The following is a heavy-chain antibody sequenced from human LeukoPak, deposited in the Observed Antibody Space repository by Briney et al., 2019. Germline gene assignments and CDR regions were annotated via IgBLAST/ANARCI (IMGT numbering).Heavy chain of an antibody. V-gene: IGHV3-9*01. CDR3: AKGITIFGVVIGLLDY. D-gene: IGHD3-3*01. CDR1: GFTFDDYA. CDR2: NSWNSGSI. J-gene: IGHJ4*02. Sequence: GGSLRLSCAASGFTFDDYAMHWVRQAPGKGLEWVSGNSWNSGSIGYADSVKGRFTISRENAKNSLYLQMNSLRAEDTALYYCAKGITIFGVVIGLLDYWGQGTLVTVSS.